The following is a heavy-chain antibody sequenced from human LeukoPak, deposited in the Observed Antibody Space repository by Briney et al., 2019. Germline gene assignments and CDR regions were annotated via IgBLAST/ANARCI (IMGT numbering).Heavy chain of an antibody. V-gene: IGHV4-39*07. CDR2: MFYSGTP. Sequence: SETLSLTCTVSGASISSPSYFWGWVRQPPGKGLEWIGSMFYSGTPYYNPSLESRLTISEDTSNNQFSLRLSSVTAADTAVYYCARRITGTLAPFKSWGQGTLVTVSS. D-gene: IGHD1-20*01. J-gene: IGHJ4*02. CDR1: GASISSPSYF. CDR3: ARRITGTLAPFKS.